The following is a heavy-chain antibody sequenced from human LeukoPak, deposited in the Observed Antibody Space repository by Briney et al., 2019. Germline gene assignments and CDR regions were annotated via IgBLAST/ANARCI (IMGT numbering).Heavy chain of an antibody. CDR3: ARSSGPGGYVNWFVP. V-gene: IGHV4-59*01. J-gene: IGHJ5*02. CDR2: IYYSGST. D-gene: IGHD3-16*01. CDR1: GGSISSYY. Sequence: SETLSLTCTVSGGSISSYYWSWIRQPPGRGLAWIGDIYYSGSTNYNPSLQSRVTISVDTSKNQFSLKLSYVTAGGTAVYYCARSSGPGGYVNWFVPWGQGTLVTVSS.